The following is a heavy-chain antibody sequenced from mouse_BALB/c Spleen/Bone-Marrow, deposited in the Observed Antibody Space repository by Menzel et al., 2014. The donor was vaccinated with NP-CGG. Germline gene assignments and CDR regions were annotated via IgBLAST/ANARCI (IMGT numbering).Heavy chain of an antibody. J-gene: IGHJ4*01. CDR1: GFTFSDYY. CDR3: ARDALYRYDGGYAMDY. CDR2: ISDGGSYT. V-gene: IGHV5-4*02. Sequence: EVKLQESGGGLVKPGGSLKLTCAASGFTFSDYYMYWVRQTPEKRLEWVATISDGGSYTYYPDSVKGRFTISRDNAKNNLYPQMSSLKSEDTAMYYCARDALYRYDGGYAMDYWGQGTSVTVSS. D-gene: IGHD2-14*01.